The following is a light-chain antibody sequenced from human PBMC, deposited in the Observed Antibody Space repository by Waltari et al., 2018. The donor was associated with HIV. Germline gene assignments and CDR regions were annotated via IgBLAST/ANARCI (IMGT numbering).Light chain of an antibody. CDR2: DNS. Sequence: QSVLTQPPSVSGAPGQRVTISCTGSSSNLGLGYDVQWYQQLPGTAPKLLVDDNSNRPSGVPDRFSGSKSGSSASLAITGLQAEDEANYYCQSYDNSLSAWVFGGGTKVTVL. J-gene: IGLJ3*02. CDR3: QSYDNSLSAWV. CDR1: SSNLGLGYD. V-gene: IGLV1-40*01.